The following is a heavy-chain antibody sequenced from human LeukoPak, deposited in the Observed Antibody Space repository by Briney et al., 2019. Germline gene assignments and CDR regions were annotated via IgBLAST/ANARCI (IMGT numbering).Heavy chain of an antibody. CDR2: FDPEDGET. D-gene: IGHD2-2*01. V-gene: IGHV1-24*01. Sequence: GASVKVSCKVSGYTLTELSMHWVRQAPGKGLEWMGGFDPEDGETIYAQKFQGRVTMTEDTSTDTAYMELSSLRSEDTAVYYCALSRRPCTSCYPYFDYWGQGTLVTVSS. CDR1: GYTLTELS. J-gene: IGHJ4*02. CDR3: ALSRRPCTSCYPYFDY.